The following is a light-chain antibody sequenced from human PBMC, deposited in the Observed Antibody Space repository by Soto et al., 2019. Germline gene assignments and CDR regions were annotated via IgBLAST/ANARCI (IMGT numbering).Light chain of an antibody. Sequence: EIVLTQSPGTLSLSPGERATLSCRASQSVSSSYLAWYQQKPGQAPRLLIYGASSRATGIPDRFSGSGSGTDFTLTISRLEPEDFAVYYCQQDGSSPLTFGGGPRVDIK. CDR2: GAS. CDR3: QQDGSSPLT. J-gene: IGKJ4*01. V-gene: IGKV3-20*01. CDR1: QSVSSSY.